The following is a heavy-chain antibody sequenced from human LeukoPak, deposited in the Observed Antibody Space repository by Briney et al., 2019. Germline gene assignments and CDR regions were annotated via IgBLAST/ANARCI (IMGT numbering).Heavy chain of an antibody. CDR3: ARDKTDYGDYVVG. CDR1: GFTFSSYS. V-gene: IGHV3-21*01. D-gene: IGHD4-17*01. Sequence: GGSLRLSCAASGFTFSSYSMNWVRQAPGKGLEWVSSISSSSSYIYYADSVKGRFTISRDNAKNSLYLQMNSLRAEDTAVYYCARDKTDYGDYVVGWGQGTMATVSS. J-gene: IGHJ3*01. CDR2: ISSSSSYI.